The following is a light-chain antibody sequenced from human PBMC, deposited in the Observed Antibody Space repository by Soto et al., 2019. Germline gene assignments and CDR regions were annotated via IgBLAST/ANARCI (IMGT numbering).Light chain of an antibody. Sequence: DIQMTQSPSSLSASVGDRVTITCQASQDISNYLNWYQQKPGKAPKILIYDVSVLEAGVPSRFSGGGSGTQFTLTISSLEAEDAATYCCQQFDNLPLTFAGGTKVEIK. J-gene: IGKJ4*01. CDR1: QDISNY. V-gene: IGKV1-33*01. CDR2: DVS. CDR3: QQFDNLPLT.